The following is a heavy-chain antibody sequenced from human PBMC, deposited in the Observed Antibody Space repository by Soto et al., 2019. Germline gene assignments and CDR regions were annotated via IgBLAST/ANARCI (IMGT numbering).Heavy chain of an antibody. Sequence: ASVKVSCKASGYTFTSYGISWVRQAPGQGLEWMGSISAYNGNTNYEQKLQGRVKMTTDTSTSTAYMELRSLRSYDTAVYYCARYYLYDSSGGHYYGIDXWGQGTTVTVSX. D-gene: IGHD3-22*01. J-gene: IGHJ6*02. CDR3: ARYYLYDSSGGHYYGIDX. CDR1: GYTFTSYG. V-gene: IGHV1-18*01. CDR2: ISAYNGNT.